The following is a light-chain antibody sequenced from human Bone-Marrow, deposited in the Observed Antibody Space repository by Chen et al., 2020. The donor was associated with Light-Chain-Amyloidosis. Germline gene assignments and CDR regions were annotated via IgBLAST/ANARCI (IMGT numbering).Light chain of an antibody. CDR2: RDT. V-gene: IGLV3-25*03. CDR1: DLPTKY. CDR3: QSADSSGSDEVL. Sequence: SYELTQPPSVSVSPGQTARITCSGDDLPTKYAYWYQQKPGQAPVLVIHRDTARPSGSSDRCCGSSSGTAATVTISGVQAEDEGDYNWQSADSSGSDEVLCGGGTKLTVL. J-gene: IGLJ2*01.